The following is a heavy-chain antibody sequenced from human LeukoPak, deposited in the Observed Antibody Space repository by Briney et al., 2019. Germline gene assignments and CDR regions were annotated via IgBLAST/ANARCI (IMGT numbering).Heavy chain of an antibody. J-gene: IGHJ4*02. CDR2: IYYSGST. CDR3: ARAAFYYYYDSSGYYLIDY. Sequence: SQTLSLTCTVSGGSISSGGFYWSWIRQHPGKGLEWIGYIYYSGSTYYNPSLKSRVTISVDTSKNQFSLKLSSVTAADTAVYYCARAAFYYYYDSSGYYLIDYWGQGTLVTVSS. D-gene: IGHD3-22*01. CDR1: GGSISSGGFY. V-gene: IGHV4-31*03.